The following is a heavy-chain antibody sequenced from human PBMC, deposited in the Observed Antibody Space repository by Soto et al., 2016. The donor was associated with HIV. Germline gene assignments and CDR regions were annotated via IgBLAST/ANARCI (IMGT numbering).Heavy chain of an antibody. CDR1: GFTFNNAW. CDR2: IKSKIDGGTR. V-gene: IGHV3-15*01. J-gene: IGHJ6*02. Sequence: EVQLVESGGGLVKPGGSLRLSCAVSGFTFNNAWMSWVRQAPGKGLEWVGRIKSKIDGGTRDYVAPVKGRFTISRDDSKNTLYLQMNSLKTEDTAVYYCTTAPSIWGGMDVWGQGTTVTVSS. CDR3: TTAPSIWGGMDV. D-gene: IGHD3-16*01.